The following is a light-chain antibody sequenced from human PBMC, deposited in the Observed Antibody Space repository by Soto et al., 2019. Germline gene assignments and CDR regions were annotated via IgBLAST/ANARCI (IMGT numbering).Light chain of an antibody. Sequence: DIVMTQSPLSLPVTPEEPASISCRSSQTLLQLIGNTYLDWYLQKPGRSPELLISLATNRASGVPDRFSGSGSGTDFTLKISRVEAEDVGVYYCMQAKQTPFTFGGGTKVEIK. CDR3: MQAKQTPFT. J-gene: IGKJ4*01. V-gene: IGKV2-28*01. CDR2: LAT. CDR1: QTLLQLIGNTY.